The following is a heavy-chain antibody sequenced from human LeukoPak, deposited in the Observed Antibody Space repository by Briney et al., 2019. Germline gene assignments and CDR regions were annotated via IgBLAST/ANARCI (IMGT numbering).Heavy chain of an antibody. CDR3: ANVPRSTVSY. V-gene: IGHV3-7*01. Sequence: GGSLRLSCAASGFSFTTNWMHWVRQTPGKRLEWVAELNEDGTVKYYVDSVKGRFTISRDNAKNSLYLQMNRLRAEDTGVYFCANVPRSTVSYWGRGTLVTVSS. J-gene: IGHJ4*02. CDR1: GFSFTTNW. D-gene: IGHD1-14*01. CDR2: LNEDGTVK.